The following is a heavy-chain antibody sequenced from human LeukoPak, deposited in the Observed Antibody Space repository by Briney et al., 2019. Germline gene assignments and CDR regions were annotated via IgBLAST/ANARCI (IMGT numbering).Heavy chain of an antibody. CDR1: GGTFSSYA. CDR2: IIPIFGTA. J-gene: IGHJ4*02. V-gene: IGHV1-69*13. Sequence: SVKVSCKASGGTFSSYAISWVRQAPGQGLEWMGGIIPIFGTANYAQKFQGRVTITADESTSTAYMELSSLRSGDTAVYYCARAEGRVYDFWSGYSVSPFDYWGQGTLVTVSS. D-gene: IGHD3-3*01. CDR3: ARAEGRVYDFWSGYSVSPFDY.